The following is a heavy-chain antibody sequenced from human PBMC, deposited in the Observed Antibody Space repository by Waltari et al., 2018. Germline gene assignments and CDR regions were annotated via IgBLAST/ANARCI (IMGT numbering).Heavy chain of an antibody. CDR2: ISYDGSNK. Sequence: QVQLVESGGGVVQPGRSLRLSCAASGFTFSSYGIHWVRQAPGKGLEWVAVISYDGSNKFYADSVKCRFTISRDNSKNTLYLQMNSLRAEDTAVYYCAKDSRGSGPPNWYFDLWGRGTLVTVSS. V-gene: IGHV3-30*18. CDR1: GFTFSSYG. D-gene: IGHD3-10*01. CDR3: AKDSRGSGPPNWYFDL. J-gene: IGHJ2*01.